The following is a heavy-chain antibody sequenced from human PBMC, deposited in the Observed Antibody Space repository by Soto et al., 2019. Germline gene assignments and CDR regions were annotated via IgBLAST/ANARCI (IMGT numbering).Heavy chain of an antibody. CDR2: ISTTGGNT. D-gene: IGHD1-26*01. CDR1: GFTFYSSA. J-gene: IGHJ4*02. CDR3: AKPSGGSYPESRVFDS. Sequence: GGSLRLSCAASGFTFYSSAMSWVRQAPGKGLEWVSAISTTGGNTLYADSVKGRFTISRDNSKNTLYLQMNSLRAEDTAIYYCAKPSGGSYPESRVFDSWGQGTRVTVS. V-gene: IGHV3-23*01.